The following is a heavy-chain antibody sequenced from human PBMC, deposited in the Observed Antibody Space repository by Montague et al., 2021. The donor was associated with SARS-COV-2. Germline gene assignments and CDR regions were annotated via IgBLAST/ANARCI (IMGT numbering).Heavy chain of an antibody. CDR2: IHHGGST. CDR3: ARLGDGVVPSPILGVGPYYSYYYMDV. Sequence: SEILSLTCAVHGGSLSTYSWNWIRQHPGKGLEWIGEIHHGGSTNYNPSLKSRVTISADTSKNQFSLKLTSVAAADTAVYYCARLGDGVVPSPILGVGPYYSYYYMDVWGKGTTVTVSS. V-gene: IGHV4-34*01. D-gene: IGHD3-10*01. CDR1: GGSLSTYS. J-gene: IGHJ6*03.